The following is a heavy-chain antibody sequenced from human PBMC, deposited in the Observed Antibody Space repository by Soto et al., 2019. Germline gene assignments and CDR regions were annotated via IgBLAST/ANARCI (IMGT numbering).Heavy chain of an antibody. CDR3: ARVGGVVPENYYGSGSYYPGVDV. CDR1: GFTFSRYS. D-gene: IGHD3-10*01. V-gene: IGHV3-21*01. CDR2: ISSSSSYI. Sequence: EVQLVESGGGLVKPGGSLRLSCAASGFTFSRYSMNWVRQAPGKGLEWVSSISSSSSYIYYADSVKGRFTISRDNAKKSLYLQMNSLRAEDTAVYYCARVGGVVPENYYGSGSYYPGVDVLGKGTTVTVSS. J-gene: IGHJ6*04.